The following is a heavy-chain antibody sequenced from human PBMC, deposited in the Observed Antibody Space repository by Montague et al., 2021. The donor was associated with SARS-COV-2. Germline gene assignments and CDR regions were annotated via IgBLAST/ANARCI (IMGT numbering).Heavy chain of an antibody. CDR3: ASGDDNGSGYLDV. D-gene: IGHD1-26*01. V-gene: IGHV4-34*01. J-gene: IGHJ6*03. CDR2: INHSGTT. Sequence: SETLSLTCAVFDGSFSDFYWRWIRQPRGKGLEWIGKINHSGTTYXNPSLKSRVTISVDTSKNQFSLKLNSVTAADAAVYYCASGDDNGSGYLDVWGKGTTVTVSS. CDR1: DGSFSDFY.